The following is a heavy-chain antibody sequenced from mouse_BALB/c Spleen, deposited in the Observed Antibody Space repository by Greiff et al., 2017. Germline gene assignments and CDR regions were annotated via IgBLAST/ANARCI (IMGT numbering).Heavy chain of an antibody. J-gene: IGHJ1*01. CDR3: AKHGGSNYGSSYVWYFDV. CDR1: GFSLTDYG. D-gene: IGHD1-1*01. Sequence: VQRVESGPGLVAPSQSLSITCTVSGFSLTDYGVSWIRQPPGKGLEWLGVIWGGGSTYYNSALKSRLSISKDNSKSQVFLKMNSLQTDDTAMYYCAKHGGSNYGSSYVWYFDVWGAGTTVTVSS. V-gene: IGHV2-6-5*01. CDR2: IWGGGST.